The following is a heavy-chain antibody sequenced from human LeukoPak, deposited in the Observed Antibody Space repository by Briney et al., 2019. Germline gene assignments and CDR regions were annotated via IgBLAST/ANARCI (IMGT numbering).Heavy chain of an antibody. Sequence: ASVKVSRKASGYTFTSYGISWVRQAPGQGLEWMGWISAYNGNTNYAQKLQGRVTMTTDTSTSTAYMELRSLRSDDTAVYYCARDYDILTGNPNFVYWGQGTLVTVSS. CDR1: GYTFTSYG. CDR2: ISAYNGNT. D-gene: IGHD3-9*01. V-gene: IGHV1-18*04. CDR3: ARDYDILTGNPNFVY. J-gene: IGHJ4*02.